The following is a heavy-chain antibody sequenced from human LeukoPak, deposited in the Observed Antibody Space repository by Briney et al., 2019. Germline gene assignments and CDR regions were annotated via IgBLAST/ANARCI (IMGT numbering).Heavy chain of an antibody. CDR2: ISSSGDTI. CDR3: TTEMVRDIVILNWFDP. D-gene: IGHD3-10*01. Sequence: PGGSLRLSCAASGFPFSDYYMCWIRQAPGKGLEWVSYISSSGDTIYYADSVKGRFTISRDNAKNSVHLQMNSLRTEDTAVYYCTTEMVRDIVILNWFDPWGQGTPVTVSS. CDR1: GFPFSDYY. J-gene: IGHJ5*02. V-gene: IGHV3-11*01.